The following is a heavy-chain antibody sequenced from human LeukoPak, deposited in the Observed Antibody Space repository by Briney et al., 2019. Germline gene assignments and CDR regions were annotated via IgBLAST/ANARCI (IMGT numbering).Heavy chain of an antibody. V-gene: IGHV3-30*04. J-gene: IGHJ4*02. CDR2: ISYDGSSK. CDR3: ARGGLLSDFDY. Sequence: PGGSLRLSCAASGFTFSSYAMHWVRQAPGKGLEWVAVISYDGSSKYYADSVKGRFTISRDNSKNTLYLQMNSLRAEDTAVYYCARGGLLSDFDYWGQGTLVTVSS. CDR1: GFTFSSYA. D-gene: IGHD2-21*02.